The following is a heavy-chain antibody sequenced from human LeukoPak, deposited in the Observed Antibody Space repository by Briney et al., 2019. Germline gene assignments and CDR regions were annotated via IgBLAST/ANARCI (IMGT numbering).Heavy chain of an antibody. V-gene: IGHV3-74*03. CDR1: GFTLSNDW. CDR3: VVGGGIY. Sequence: PGGSLRLSGAASGFTLSNDWTHWVRQAPGKGLVWVSRISSDGTNTLYADSVKGRFTISRDNARNTLHLQMNSLRADDTAVYYCVVGGGIYWGQGTLVTVS. CDR2: ISSDGTNT. D-gene: IGHD1-26*01. J-gene: IGHJ4*02.